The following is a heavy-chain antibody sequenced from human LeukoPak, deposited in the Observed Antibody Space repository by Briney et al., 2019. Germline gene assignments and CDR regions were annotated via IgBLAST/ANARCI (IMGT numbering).Heavy chain of an antibody. D-gene: IGHD6-13*01. J-gene: IGHJ4*02. V-gene: IGHV1-2*02. CDR1: GYTFTGYY. CDR3: ARFEQQLEFYFDY. Sequence: ASVKVSCKASGYTFTGYYMRWVRQAPGQGLEWMVWINPNSGGTNYAQKFQGRVTMTRDTSISTAYMELSRLRSDDTAVYYCARFEQQLEFYFDYWGQGTLVTVSS. CDR2: INPNSGGT.